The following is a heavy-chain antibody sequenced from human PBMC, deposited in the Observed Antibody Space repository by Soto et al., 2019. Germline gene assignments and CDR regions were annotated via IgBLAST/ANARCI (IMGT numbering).Heavy chain of an antibody. J-gene: IGHJ6*02. CDR3: ARLNTAIPYYYYGMDV. D-gene: IGHD2-2*02. CDR1: DYGFAVYW. V-gene: IGHV5-10-1*01. Sequence: GESLKISCKGSDYGFAVYWISWVRQMPGKGLEWMGRIDPSDSCTNYSPSFQGHVTISADKSISTAYLQWSSLKASDTAMYYCARLNTAIPYYYYGMDVWGQGTTVTVSS. CDR2: IDPSDSCT.